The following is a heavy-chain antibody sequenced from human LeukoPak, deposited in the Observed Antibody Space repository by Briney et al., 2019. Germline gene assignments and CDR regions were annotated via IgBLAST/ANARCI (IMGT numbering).Heavy chain of an antibody. CDR1: GFSFSTYA. CDR2: IRRGKNGYTT. Sequence: RPGGSLRLSCAASGFSFSTYAMNWVRQAPGEGLEWIGRIRRGKNGYTTEYAASVKGRFIISRDDSKKSMYLYMNNLRAEDTAVYYCTRDGGGGDNSAFDIWGQGTMVTVSS. J-gene: IGHJ3*02. CDR3: TRDGGGGDNSAFDI. V-gene: IGHV3-72*01. D-gene: IGHD3-16*01.